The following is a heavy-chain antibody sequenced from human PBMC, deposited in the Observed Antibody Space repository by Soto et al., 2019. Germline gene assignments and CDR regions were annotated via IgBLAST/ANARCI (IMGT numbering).Heavy chain of an antibody. CDR2: IYWDDDK. CDR3: VHRAGIDGNWNGGYFDY. V-gene: IGHV2-5*02. D-gene: IGHD1-1*01. J-gene: IGHJ4*02. Sequence: QITLRESGPTRVKPTQTLTLTCTFSGFSLSARPVAVGWIRQPTGTALERLALIYWDDDKRYSPSLMSRITITKDTSKNQLVLTRTNMDPMDTAIYYCVHRAGIDGNWNGGYFDYWGQGGLVTVSS. CDR1: GFSLSARPVA.